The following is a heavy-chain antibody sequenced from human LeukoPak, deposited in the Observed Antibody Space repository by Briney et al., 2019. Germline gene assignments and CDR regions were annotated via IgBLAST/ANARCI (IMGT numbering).Heavy chain of an antibody. V-gene: IGHV3-23*01. Sequence: QAGGSLRLSCAASGFTFSSYGMSWVRQAPGKGLEWVSGISGSGATTYYADSVKGRFTISRDNSKNTLYLQMNSLRVEDTAVYFCAESPGTTGWFDPWGQGTLVTVSS. CDR1: GFTFSSYG. CDR3: AESPGTTGWFDP. CDR2: ISGSGATT. J-gene: IGHJ5*02. D-gene: IGHD1-1*01.